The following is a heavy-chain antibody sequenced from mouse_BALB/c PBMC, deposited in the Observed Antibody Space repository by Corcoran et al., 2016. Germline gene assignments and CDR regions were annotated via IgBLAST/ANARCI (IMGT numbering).Heavy chain of an antibody. CDR3: AANFDY. CDR2: ISYDGSN. CDR1: GYSITSGYY. Sequence: DVQLQESGHGLVKPSQSLSLTCSVTGYSITSGYYWNWIRQFQGNKLEWMGYISYDGSNNYNPSLKNRISITRDTAKNQFFLKLNSVTTEDTATYYCAANFDYWGQGTTLTVSS. V-gene: IGHV3-6*02. J-gene: IGHJ2*01.